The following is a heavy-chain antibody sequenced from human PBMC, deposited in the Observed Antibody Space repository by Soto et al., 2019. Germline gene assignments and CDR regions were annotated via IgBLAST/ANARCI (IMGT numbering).Heavy chain of an antibody. CDR1: GFTFSSYS. J-gene: IGHJ6*02. Sequence: AXESLRLSCAASGFTFSSYSMNWVRQAPGKGLEWVSSISSSSSYIYYADSVKGRFTISRDNAKNSLYLQMNSLRAEDTAVYYCARDLWSEVYAITIYYYYYYGMDVWGQGTTVTVSS. D-gene: IGHD2-8*01. V-gene: IGHV3-21*01. CDR3: ARDLWSEVYAITIYYYYYYGMDV. CDR2: ISSSSSYI.